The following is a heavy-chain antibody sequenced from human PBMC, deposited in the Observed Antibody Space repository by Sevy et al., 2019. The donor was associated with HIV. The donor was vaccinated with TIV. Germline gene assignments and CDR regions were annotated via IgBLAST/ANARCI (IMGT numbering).Heavy chain of an antibody. CDR3: ARGRSNFRY. CDR2: IYDTGDT. V-gene: IGHV4-59*13. CDR1: GASMSGYY. D-gene: IGHD1-1*01. J-gene: IGHJ4*02. Sequence: SETLSLTCTLSGASMSGYYWSWIRQPPGKGLEWIGYIYDTGDTNFNPSLKSRVTISQDTSKTQFYLSLSSGNTADPAVYYCARGRSNFRYWSQGTLVTVSS.